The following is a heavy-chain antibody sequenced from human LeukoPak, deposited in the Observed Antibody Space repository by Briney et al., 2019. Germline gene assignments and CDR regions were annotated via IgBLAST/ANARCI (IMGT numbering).Heavy chain of an antibody. V-gene: IGHV3-21*01. CDR1: GFTFSSYS. J-gene: IGHJ4*02. CDR3: ARGGTMIVVVYFDY. CDR2: ISSSSSYI. D-gene: IGHD3-22*01. Sequence: GGSLRLSCAASGFTFSSYSMNWVRQAPGKGLEWVSSISSSSSYINYADSVKGRFTISRDNAKNSLYLQMNSLRAEDTAVYYCARGGTMIVVVYFDYWGQGTLVTVSS.